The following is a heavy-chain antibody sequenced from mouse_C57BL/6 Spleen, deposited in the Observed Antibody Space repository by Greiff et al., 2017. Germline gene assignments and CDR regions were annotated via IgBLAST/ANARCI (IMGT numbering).Heavy chain of an antibody. CDR3: AREGAPYFDY. CDR1: GYSITSGYY. J-gene: IGHJ2*01. D-gene: IGHD3-1*01. V-gene: IGHV3-6*01. CDR2: ISYDGSN. Sequence: EVKLQESGPGLVKPSQSLSLTCSVTGYSITSGYYWNWIRQFPGNKLEWMGYISYDGSNNYNPSLKNRISITRDTSKNQFFLKLNSVTTEDTATYYCAREGAPYFDYWGQGTTLTVSS.